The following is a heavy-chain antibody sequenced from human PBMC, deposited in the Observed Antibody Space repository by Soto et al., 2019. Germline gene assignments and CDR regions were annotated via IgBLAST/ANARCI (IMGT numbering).Heavy chain of an antibody. CDR1: GYTFTSYG. CDR3: ARGDPKRWLQSPRYNWFDP. Sequence: QVQLVQSGAEVKKPGASVKVSCKASGYTFTSYGISWVRQAPGQGLEWMGWISAYNGNTNYAQKLQGRVTMTTDTSMSTAYMELRSLRSDDTAVYYCARGDPKRWLQSPRYNWFDPWGQGTLVTVSS. J-gene: IGHJ5*02. CDR2: ISAYNGNT. V-gene: IGHV1-18*01. D-gene: IGHD5-12*01.